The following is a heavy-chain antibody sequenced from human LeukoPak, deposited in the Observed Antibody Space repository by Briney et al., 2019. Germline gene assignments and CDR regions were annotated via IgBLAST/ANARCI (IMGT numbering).Heavy chain of an antibody. D-gene: IGHD3-3*01. J-gene: IGHJ4*02. CDR2: IKGKANSYAT. CDR1: GFTFSDSA. CDR3: TGDLWSGSRDY. V-gene: IGHV3-73*01. Sequence: GGSLKLSCAASGFTFSDSAIHWVRQPSGKGLEWVGRIKGKANSYATAYAASVKGRFTMSRDDSKNTAYLQMNSLKSEDTALYYCTGDLWSGSRDYWGQGTLVTVSS.